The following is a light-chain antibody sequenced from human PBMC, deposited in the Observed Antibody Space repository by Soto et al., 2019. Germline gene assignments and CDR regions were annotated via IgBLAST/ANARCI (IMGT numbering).Light chain of an antibody. CDR1: QSVSSN. Sequence: EIVMTQSPATLSVSPGERATLSCRASQSVSSNLAWYQQKPGQAPRLLIYGASTRATGIPARFSGSGSGTEFTLTISSLQSEDFAVVYCQQYNNWPPYTFGQGTKLEIQ. V-gene: IGKV3-15*01. J-gene: IGKJ2*01. CDR3: QQYNNWPPYT. CDR2: GAS.